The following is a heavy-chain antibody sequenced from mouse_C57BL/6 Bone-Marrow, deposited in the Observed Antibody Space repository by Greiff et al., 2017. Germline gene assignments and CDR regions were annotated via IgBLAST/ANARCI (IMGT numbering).Heavy chain of an antibody. D-gene: IGHD2-1*01. CDR1: GYTFTSYW. V-gene: IGHV1-72*01. CDR3: AHGNYFYWYFAV. J-gene: IGHJ1*03. Sequence: QVQLQQPGAELVQPGASVKLSCKASGYTFTSYWMHWVKQRPGRGLEWIGRIDPNSGGTKSNEKFKSKATLAVDKPSSTAYMQLSSLPSEDSAVYYCAHGNYFYWYFAVWGTGTTVTVSS. CDR2: IDPNSGGT.